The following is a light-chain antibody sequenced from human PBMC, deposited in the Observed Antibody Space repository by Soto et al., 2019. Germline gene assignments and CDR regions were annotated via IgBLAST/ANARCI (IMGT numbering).Light chain of an antibody. V-gene: IGKV1-39*01. Sequence: IQMTQSPSSLSASVGDRVTITCRASQSISSYLHWYQRKPGKAPKLLIYAASSLQSGVPSRFSGSGSGTDFTLTISSLQPEDFATYYCQQSYSTPRTFGQGTMVDI. CDR2: AAS. CDR3: QQSYSTPRT. CDR1: QSISSY. J-gene: IGKJ1*01.